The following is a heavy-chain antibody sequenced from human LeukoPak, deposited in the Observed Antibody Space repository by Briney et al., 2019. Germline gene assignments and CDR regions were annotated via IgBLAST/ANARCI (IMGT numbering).Heavy chain of an antibody. CDR2: ITPIFGTA. CDR3: ARGWLAETTVVTPYNY. Sequence: ASVKVSCKTSGGTFSSIAISWVRQAPGQGLEWMGGITPIFGTANYAQKFQGRVTITAIDSMSTAYMELSSLRSEDTAVYYCARGWLAETTVVTPYNYWGQGTLVTVSS. CDR1: GGTFSSIA. D-gene: IGHD4-23*01. J-gene: IGHJ4*02. V-gene: IGHV1-69*13.